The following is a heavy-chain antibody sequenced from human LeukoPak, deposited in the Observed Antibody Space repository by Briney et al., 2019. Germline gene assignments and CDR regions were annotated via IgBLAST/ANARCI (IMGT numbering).Heavy chain of an antibody. D-gene: IGHD4-11*01. CDR1: GGSINSGGYY. V-gene: IGHV4-31*03. CDR3: ARVLADYKSSYLFEY. Sequence: SQTLSLTCTVSGGSINSGGYYWTWIRQHPGKGLEWIGFIYYTGSAHYNPSLKSRVTISVDTSKNQFSLKLSSVTAADTAVYYCARVLADYKSSYLFEYWGLGTLVSVSS. CDR2: IYYTGSA. J-gene: IGHJ4*02.